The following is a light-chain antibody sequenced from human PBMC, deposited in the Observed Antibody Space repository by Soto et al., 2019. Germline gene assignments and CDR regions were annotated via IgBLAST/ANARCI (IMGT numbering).Light chain of an antibody. CDR1: ESINNW. V-gene: IGKV1-5*03. CDR2: RAS. Sequence: DIHMTQSPPTLSASVGDRVTISCRASESINNWLAWYQHKPGKAPKLLIYRASSLESGVPSRFSGSGSGTEFTLTISSLQPDDFATYYCQQYKSPPWPFGQGTKVESK. CDR3: QQYKSPPWP. J-gene: IGKJ1*01.